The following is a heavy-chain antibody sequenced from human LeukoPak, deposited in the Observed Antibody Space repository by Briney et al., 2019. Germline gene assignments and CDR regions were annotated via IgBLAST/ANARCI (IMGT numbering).Heavy chain of an antibody. CDR1: GFTFSSYS. CDR2: ISSSSSYI. J-gene: IGHJ4*02. CDR3: AKDSYAGAAGY. V-gene: IGHV3-21*04. D-gene: IGHD1-26*01. Sequence: PGGSLRLSCAASGFTFSSYSMNWVRQAPGKGLEWVSSISSSSSYIYYADSVKGRFTISRDNAKNSLYLQMNSLRAEDTALYYCAKDSYAGAAGYWGQGTLVTVSS.